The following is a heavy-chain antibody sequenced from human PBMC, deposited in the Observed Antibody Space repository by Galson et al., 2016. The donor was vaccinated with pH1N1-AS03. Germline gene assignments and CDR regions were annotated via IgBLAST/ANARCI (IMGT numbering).Heavy chain of an antibody. D-gene: IGHD3-16*02. J-gene: IGHJ4*02. V-gene: IGHV1-46*01. CDR3: ARRYYFDY. Sequence: SVKVSCKASGYTLTRYYMHCVRQAPGQGLEWMGIIDPSGGPTTYAPKFQGRITITTDTSTSTVYMELVSLRSEDTAVYYCARRYYFDYWGQGTLVTVSS. CDR2: IDPSGGPT. CDR1: GYTLTRYY.